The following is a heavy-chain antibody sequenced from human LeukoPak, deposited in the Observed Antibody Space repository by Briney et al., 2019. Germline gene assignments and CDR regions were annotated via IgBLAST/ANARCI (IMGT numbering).Heavy chain of an antibody. V-gene: IGHV4-34*01. Sequence: SETLSLTCAVYGGSFSGYYWSWIRQPPGKGLEWIGEINHSGSTNYNPSLKSRVTISVDTSKYQFSLKLSSVTAADTAVYYCARARDSSGYYYSWFDYWGQGTLVTVSS. CDR1: GGSFSGYY. CDR3: ARARDSSGYYYSWFDY. CDR2: INHSGST. D-gene: IGHD3-22*01. J-gene: IGHJ4*02.